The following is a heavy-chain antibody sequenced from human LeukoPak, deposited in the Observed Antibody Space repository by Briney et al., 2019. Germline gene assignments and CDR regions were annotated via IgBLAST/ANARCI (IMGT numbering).Heavy chain of an antibody. Sequence: GASVKVSCKASGYTFTSYDFNWLRQATGQGLEWMGWMNPKSGNTGSAQRFQGRVTMTRDTSISTAYMELSSLRSEDTAVYYCARVWGAIDYWGQGTLVTVSS. CDR1: GYTFTSYD. CDR3: ARVWGAIDY. CDR2: MNPKSGNT. D-gene: IGHD1-26*01. J-gene: IGHJ4*02. V-gene: IGHV1-8*01.